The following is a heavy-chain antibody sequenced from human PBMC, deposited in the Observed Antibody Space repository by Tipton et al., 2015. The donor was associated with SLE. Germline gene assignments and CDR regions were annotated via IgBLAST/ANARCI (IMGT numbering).Heavy chain of an antibody. CDR3: ARHFSGSYTFDY. J-gene: IGHJ4*02. CDR2: IHSSGST. D-gene: IGHD1-26*01. Sequence: TLSLTCTVSGGSISSYYWGGIRQPAGKGLEWIGQIHSSGSTSYNPSLKSRASISVDMSKNQVSLKLSSVTAADTALYYCARHFSGSYTFDYWGQGKLVTVSS. V-gene: IGHV4-4*07. CDR1: GGSISSYY.